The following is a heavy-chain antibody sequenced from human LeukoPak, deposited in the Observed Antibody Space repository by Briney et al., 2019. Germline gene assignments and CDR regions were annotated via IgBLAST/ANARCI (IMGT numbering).Heavy chain of an antibody. V-gene: IGHV4-39*01. CDR3: ARGPYSYDSSGAFDI. CDR2: IYYSGST. CDR1: GGSINSYY. D-gene: IGHD3-22*01. Sequence: SETLSLTCTVSGGSINSYYWSWIRQPPGKGLEWIGSIYYSGSTYYNPSLKSRVTISVDTSKNQFSLKLSSVTAADTAVCFCARGPYSYDSSGAFDIWGQGTTVTVSS. J-gene: IGHJ3*02.